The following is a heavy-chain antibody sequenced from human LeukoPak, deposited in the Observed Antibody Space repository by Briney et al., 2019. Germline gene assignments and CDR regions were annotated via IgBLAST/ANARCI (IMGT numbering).Heavy chain of an antibody. CDR3: ARDGRYCSSTSCYRYWFDP. Sequence: SETLSLTCAVYGGSFSGYYWSWIRQPPGKGLEWIGEIIHSGSTNYNPSLKSRVTISVDTSKNQFSLKLSSVTAADTAVYYCARDGRYCSSTSCYRYWFDPWGQGTLVTVSS. V-gene: IGHV4-34*12. J-gene: IGHJ5*02. CDR1: GGSFSGYY. CDR2: IIHSGST. D-gene: IGHD2-2*02.